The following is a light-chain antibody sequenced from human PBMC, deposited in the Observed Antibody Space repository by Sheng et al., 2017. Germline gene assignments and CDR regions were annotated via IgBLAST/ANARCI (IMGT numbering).Light chain of an antibody. Sequence: EIVMTQSPATLSVSPGERATLSCRASQSVSNNLAWYQQKPGQAPXLLIYGASTRASGIPARFXGSGSGTEFTLTISSLQSEDFAVYYCQQYNNWLTWTFGQGTKVEIK. V-gene: IGKV3-15*01. J-gene: IGKJ1*01. CDR1: QSVSNN. CDR2: GAS. CDR3: QQYNNWLTWT.